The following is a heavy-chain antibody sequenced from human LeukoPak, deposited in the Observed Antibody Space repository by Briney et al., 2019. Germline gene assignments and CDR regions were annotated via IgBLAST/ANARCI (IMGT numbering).Heavy chain of an antibody. D-gene: IGHD3-3*01. J-gene: IGHJ4*02. Sequence: SETLSLTCTVSGYSISSGYYWGWIRQPPGKGLEWIGSIYHSGSTYYNPSLKSRVTISVDTSKNQFSLKLSSVTAADTAVYYRARIRGSGYYEDWGQGTLVTVSS. V-gene: IGHV4-38-2*02. CDR3: ARIRGSGYYED. CDR1: GYSISSGYY. CDR2: IYHSGST.